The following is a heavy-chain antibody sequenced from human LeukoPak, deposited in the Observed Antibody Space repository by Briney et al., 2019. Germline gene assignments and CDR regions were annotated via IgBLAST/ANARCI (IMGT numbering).Heavy chain of an antibody. CDR1: GGSFSGYY. V-gene: IGHV4-34*01. CDR2: INHSGST. D-gene: IGHD2-2*01. CDR3: ASNRISSD. J-gene: IGHJ1*01. Sequence: SETLSLTCAVYGGSFSGYYWTWIRQPPGKGLEWIGEINHSGSTNYNPSLKSRVTISVDTSKNQFSLKVSSVTAAGTAVYYCASNRISSDWGQGTLVTVSS.